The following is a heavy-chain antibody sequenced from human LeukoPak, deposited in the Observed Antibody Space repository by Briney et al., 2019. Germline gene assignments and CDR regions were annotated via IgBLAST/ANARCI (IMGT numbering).Heavy chain of an antibody. CDR2: IFPGDSDT. J-gene: IGHJ3*02. V-gene: IGHV5-51*01. D-gene: IGHD2-15*01. CDR3: ARPVVPRSYDAFDI. Sequence: GESLKISCKGSGYSFSTYWIGWVRQMPGKGLEWLGIIFPGDSDTRYSPSFQGQVTISADKSISTAYLQWSSLKASDTAMYYCARPVVPRSYDAFDIWGQGTMVTVSS. CDR1: GYSFSTYW.